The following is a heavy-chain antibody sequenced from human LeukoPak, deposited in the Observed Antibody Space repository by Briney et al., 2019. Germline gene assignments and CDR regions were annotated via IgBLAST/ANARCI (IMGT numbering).Heavy chain of an antibody. J-gene: IGHJ4*02. Sequence: PSQTLSLTCAVSGGSISSGGYSWSWIRQPPGKGLEWIGYIYHSGSTYYNPSLKSRVTISVDRSKNQFSLKLSSVTAADTAVYYCARADGDYVPFFDYWGQGTLVTVSS. CDR1: GGSISSGGYS. CDR3: ARADGDYVPFFDY. V-gene: IGHV4-30-2*01. D-gene: IGHD4-17*01. CDR2: IYHSGST.